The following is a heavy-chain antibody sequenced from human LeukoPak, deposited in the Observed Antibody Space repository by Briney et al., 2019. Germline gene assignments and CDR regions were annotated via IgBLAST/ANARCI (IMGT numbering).Heavy chain of an antibody. V-gene: IGHV3-7*01. CDR2: IKQDGSEK. Sequence: GGSLRLSCAASGFTFSSYGMHWVRQAPGKGLEWVANIKQDGSEKYYVDSVKGRFTISRDNAKNSLYLQMNSLRAEDTAVYYCARVDYWGQGTLVTVSS. CDR1: GFTFSSYG. CDR3: ARVDY. J-gene: IGHJ4*02.